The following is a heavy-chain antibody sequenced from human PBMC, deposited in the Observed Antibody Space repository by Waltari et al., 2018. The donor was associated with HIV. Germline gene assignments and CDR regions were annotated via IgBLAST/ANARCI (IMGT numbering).Heavy chain of an antibody. CDR3: GRGTTDYINY. J-gene: IGHJ4*02. D-gene: IGHD4-4*01. V-gene: IGHV1-46*03. Sequence: VHLLQSGAEMRKPGASVTVSCTTSGYTLTNFYIHWVRQAPGPGLVWVGMVNTNGGGTLYSEAFPSRLSLSADTSTNTAYLHLTDLTPEDAATYFCGRGTTDYINYWGQGSLVTVSS. CDR1: GYTLTNFY. CDR2: VNTNGGGT.